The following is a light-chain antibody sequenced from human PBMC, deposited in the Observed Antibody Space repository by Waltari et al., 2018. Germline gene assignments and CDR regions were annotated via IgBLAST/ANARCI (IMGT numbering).Light chain of an antibody. J-gene: IGKJ1*01. CDR3: QQSFDNPPT. V-gene: IGKV1-39*01. Sequence: DIQMTQSPSSLSASVGDRVTITCRASQSISTYLNWYQQKPGKAPKLLIFAASSLQSGVPSRFSGSGSGTDFTLTVSSLQPEDFATYYCQQSFDNPPTFGQGTKVEIK. CDR2: AAS. CDR1: QSISTY.